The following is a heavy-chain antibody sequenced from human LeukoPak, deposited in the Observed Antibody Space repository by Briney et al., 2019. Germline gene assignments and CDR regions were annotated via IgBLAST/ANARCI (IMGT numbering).Heavy chain of an antibody. Sequence: ASVKVSCKASGYAFTSYGISWVRQAPGQGLEWMGWISAYNGNTNYAQKLQGRVTMTTDTSTSTAYMELRSLRSDDTAVYYCARSPLDDFWSGYYDYYYYGMDVWGQGTTVTVSS. CDR2: ISAYNGNT. CDR3: ARSPLDDFWSGYYDYYYYGMDV. V-gene: IGHV1-18*01. J-gene: IGHJ6*02. D-gene: IGHD3-3*01. CDR1: GYAFTSYG.